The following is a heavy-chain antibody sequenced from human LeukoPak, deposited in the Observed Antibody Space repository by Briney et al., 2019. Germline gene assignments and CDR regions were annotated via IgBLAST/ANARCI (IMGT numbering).Heavy chain of an antibody. Sequence: PSETLSLTCTVSGASISSYYWSWIRQPPGKGLEWIGYIFYTGNTNYNPSLKSRVAISVDTSKNQFSLKLSSVTAADTAVYYCARGTGYSGYAAFDIWGQGTMVTVSS. CDR3: ARGTGYSGYAAFDI. D-gene: IGHD5-12*01. CDR1: GASISSYY. J-gene: IGHJ3*02. CDR2: IFYTGNT. V-gene: IGHV4-59*01.